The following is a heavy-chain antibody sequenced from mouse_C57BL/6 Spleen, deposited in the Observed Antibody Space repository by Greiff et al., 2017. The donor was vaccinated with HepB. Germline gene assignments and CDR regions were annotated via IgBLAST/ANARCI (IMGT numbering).Heavy chain of an antibody. CDR1: GFNIKDYY. J-gene: IGHJ2*01. D-gene: IGHD1-1*01. V-gene: IGHV14-1*01. Sequence: DVKLQESGAELVRPGASVKLSCTASGFNIKDYYMHWVKQRPEQGLEWIGRIDPEDGDTEYAPKFQGKATMTADTSSNTAYLQLSSLTYEDTAVYYCTTYYYGSSYFDYWGQGTTLTVSS. CDR3: TTYYYGSSYFDY. CDR2: IDPEDGDT.